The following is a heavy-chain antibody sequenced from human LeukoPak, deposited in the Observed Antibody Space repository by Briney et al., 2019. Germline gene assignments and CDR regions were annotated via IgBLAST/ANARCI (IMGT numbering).Heavy chain of an antibody. CDR2: IYYTGST. CDR1: GGSISSYY. J-gene: IGHJ4*02. CDR3: ARVARYGDYIGGSDY. V-gene: IGHV4-59*01. Sequence: SSETLSLTCTVSGGSISSYYWSWIRQPPGKGLEWIGYIYYTGSTNYNPSLKSRVTISVDTSKNHFSLKLSSVTAADTAVYYCARVARYGDYIGGSDYWGQGALVTVSS. D-gene: IGHD4-17*01.